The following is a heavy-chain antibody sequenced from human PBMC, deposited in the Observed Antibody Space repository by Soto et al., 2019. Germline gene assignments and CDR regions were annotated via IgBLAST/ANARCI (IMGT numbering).Heavy chain of an antibody. CDR3: ARRETATVGDYYYYYYMDV. CDR1: GGSISSYY. D-gene: IGHD5-18*01. CDR2: IYYSGST. Sequence: PSETLSLTCTVSGGSISSYYWSWIRQPPGKGLEWIGYIYYSGSTNYNPSLKSRVTISVDTSKNQFSLKLSSVTAADTAVYYCARRETATVGDYYYYYYMDVWGKGTTVTVSS. J-gene: IGHJ6*03. V-gene: IGHV4-59*08.